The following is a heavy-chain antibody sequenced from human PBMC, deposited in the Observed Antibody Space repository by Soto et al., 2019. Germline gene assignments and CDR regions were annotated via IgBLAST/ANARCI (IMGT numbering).Heavy chain of an antibody. J-gene: IGHJ4*01. D-gene: IGHD4-17*01. CDR2: ISSSSSTI. V-gene: IGHV3-48*02. CDR3: ARDWSPGDGDYLYYFDY. Sequence: EVQLVESGGGLVQPGGSLRLSCAASGFTFSSYSMNWVRQAPGKGLEWVSYISSSSSTIYYADSVKGRFTISRDNAKNSQYLQMSSLRDEATAVYYCARDWSPGDGDYLYYFDYCAHGTLVTVSS. CDR1: GFTFSSYS.